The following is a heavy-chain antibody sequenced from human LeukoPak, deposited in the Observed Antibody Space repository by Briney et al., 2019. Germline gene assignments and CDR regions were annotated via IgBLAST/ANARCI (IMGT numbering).Heavy chain of an antibody. CDR3: ARSSYSSSSSV. D-gene: IGHD6-6*01. CDR1: GFTFSGFW. CDR2: INSDGSEG. J-gene: IGHJ3*01. Sequence: GSLRLSCAVSGFTFSGFWMSWSRQAPGKGLEWVASINSDGSEGYYADVVKGRFTISRDNAKNSLYLQINSLRAEDTAVYYCARSSYSSSSSVWGQGTMVTVSS. V-gene: IGHV3-7*03.